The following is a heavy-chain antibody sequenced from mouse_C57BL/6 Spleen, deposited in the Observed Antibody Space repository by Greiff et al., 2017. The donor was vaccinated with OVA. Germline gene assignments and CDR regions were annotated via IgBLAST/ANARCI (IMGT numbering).Heavy chain of an antibody. J-gene: IGHJ2*01. CDR1: GYTFTDYE. Sequence: VQLQQSGAELVRPGASVTLSCKASGYTFTDYEMHWVKQTPVHGLEWIGAIDPETGGTAYNQKFKGKAILTADKSSSTAYMELRSLTSEDSAVYYCTRGIYYGYYFDYWGQGTTLTVAS. V-gene: IGHV1-15*01. D-gene: IGHD2-1*01. CDR3: TRGIYYGYYFDY. CDR2: IDPETGGT.